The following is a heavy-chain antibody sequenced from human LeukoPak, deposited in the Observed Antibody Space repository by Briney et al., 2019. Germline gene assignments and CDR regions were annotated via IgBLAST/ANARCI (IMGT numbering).Heavy chain of an antibody. Sequence: GASVKASCKASGYTFPRYDINWVRQATGQGLEWMGWMNPNCGNTGYAQKFQGRVTMTKNTTIGTAYMGMSSLKSEGTAVYYCASAYCGGDCHSANYYYGMDVWGQGTTVTVSS. D-gene: IGHD2-21*02. CDR1: GYTFPRYD. CDR3: ASAYCGGDCHSANYYYGMDV. J-gene: IGHJ6*02. CDR2: MNPNCGNT. V-gene: IGHV1-8*01.